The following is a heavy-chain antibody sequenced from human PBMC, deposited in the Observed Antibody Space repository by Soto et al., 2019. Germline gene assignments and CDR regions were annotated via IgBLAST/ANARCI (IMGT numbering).Heavy chain of an antibody. D-gene: IGHD2-15*01. CDR3: ARGGSGDTWFIEF. CDR1: GGLFSSYP. J-gene: IGHJ4*02. Sequence: QEQLVQSGAEVKKPGSSVKVSCKASGGLFSSYPISWVRQVPGQGLAWMGGIIPVFQTAYYTLRFQGRVTITADESTNTAYMELSSLRSEDTAIYYFARGGSGDTWFIEFWGQGTLVTVSS. CDR2: IIPVFQTA. V-gene: IGHV1-69*01.